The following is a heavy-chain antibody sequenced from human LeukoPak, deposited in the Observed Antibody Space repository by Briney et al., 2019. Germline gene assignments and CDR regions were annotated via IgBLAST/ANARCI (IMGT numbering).Heavy chain of an antibody. CDR2: ISSNGGTT. J-gene: IGHJ4*02. D-gene: IGHD3-22*01. V-gene: IGHV3-64D*09. CDR1: GFSFSNNA. CDR3: ASTYYFDNSGSYPFDY. Sequence: PGGSQRLFRSASGFSFSNNAMHWVRQAPGKGLEYVSGISSNGGTTYYPDSVKGRFTISRDNSKNTLYLQMSGLRAEDTAVYYCASTYYFDNSGSYPFDYWGQGTLVTVSS.